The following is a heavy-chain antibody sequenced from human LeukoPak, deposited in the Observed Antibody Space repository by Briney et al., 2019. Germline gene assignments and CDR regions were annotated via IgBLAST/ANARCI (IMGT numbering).Heavy chain of an antibody. CDR3: ARGWTTPDSPAGY. Sequence: SETLSLTCTVSGYSISSNYYWGWIRQPPGKGLEWIGSISHSGSTFYNPSLKGRVTISVDTSKNQISLRLTSVTAADTAMYYCARGWTTPDSPAGYWGQGTLVTVSS. D-gene: IGHD1-1*01. CDR1: GYSISSNYY. V-gene: IGHV4-38-2*02. J-gene: IGHJ4*02. CDR2: ISHSGST.